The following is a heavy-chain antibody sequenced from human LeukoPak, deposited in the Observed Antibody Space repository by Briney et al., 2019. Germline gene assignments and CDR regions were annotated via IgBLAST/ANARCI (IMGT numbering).Heavy chain of an antibody. J-gene: IGHJ4*02. Sequence: GESLKTSCKGSGYSFTTYRIGWVRQMPGKGLEWMGIIHPGDSDTRYSPSFQGQVTVSADKSISTAYLQWSNLKASDTARYYCAINCGSTSCYFHWGQGTLVTVSS. CDR2: IHPGDSDT. D-gene: IGHD2-2*01. V-gene: IGHV5-51*01. CDR3: AINCGSTSCYFH. CDR1: GYSFTTYR.